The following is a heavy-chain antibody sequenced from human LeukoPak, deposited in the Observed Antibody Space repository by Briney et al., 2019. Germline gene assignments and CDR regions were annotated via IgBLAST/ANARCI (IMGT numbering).Heavy chain of an antibody. CDR1: GYTFTSYG. Sequence: GASVKVSCKASGYTFTSYGISWVRQAPGQGLEWMGRISAYNGNTNYAQKFQGRVTVTTDTSTSTAYMELRSLRSDDTAVYYCARDRGTWIQLWLIDYWGQGTLVTVSS. CDR2: ISAYNGNT. CDR3: ARDRGTWIQLWLIDY. J-gene: IGHJ4*02. D-gene: IGHD5-18*01. V-gene: IGHV1-18*01.